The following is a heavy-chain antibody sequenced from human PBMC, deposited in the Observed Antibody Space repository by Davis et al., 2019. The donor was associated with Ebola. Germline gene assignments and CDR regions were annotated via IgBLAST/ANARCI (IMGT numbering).Heavy chain of an antibody. V-gene: IGHV3-7*03. CDR3: ARETGDGGGMDV. D-gene: IGHD7-27*01. Sequence: GESLKISCAASGFTFSSYWMSWVRQAPGKGLEWVANIKQDGSEKYYVDSVKGRFTISRDNAKNSLYLQMNSLRSEDTAVYYCARETGDGGGMDVWGKGTTVTVSS. CDR1: GFTFSSYW. CDR2: IKQDGSEK. J-gene: IGHJ6*04.